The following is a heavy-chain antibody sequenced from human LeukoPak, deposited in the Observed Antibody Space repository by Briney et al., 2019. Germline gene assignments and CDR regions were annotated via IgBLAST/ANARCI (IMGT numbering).Heavy chain of an antibody. CDR2: LYSDGNT. V-gene: IGHV3-53*01. CDR1: GFTFITND. D-gene: IGHD1-14*01. J-gene: IGHJ4*02. Sequence: GGSLRLSCAASGFTFITNDMTWVRQAPGKGLEWVSVLYSDGNTKYADYSRCRFTISRDNSTTTLYLEMNSLSPDATAVYYCARGVEPLAANTLAYWGQGTLVTVSS. CDR3: ARGVEPLAANTLAY.